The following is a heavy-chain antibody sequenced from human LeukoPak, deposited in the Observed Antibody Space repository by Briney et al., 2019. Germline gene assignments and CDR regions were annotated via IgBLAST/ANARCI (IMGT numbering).Heavy chain of an antibody. CDR3: AKGDVDSPMNFYH. Sequence: PGGSLRLSCAASGFIFDDFTLHWVRQAPGTGLEWVSLINWDGGSTYYADSVKARFTISRDNSKNSLYLQMDSLTTEDTAFYYCAKGDVDSPMNFYHWGQGTLVTVSS. J-gene: IGHJ4*02. CDR1: GFIFDDFT. D-gene: IGHD5-12*01. V-gene: IGHV3-43*01. CDR2: INWDGGST.